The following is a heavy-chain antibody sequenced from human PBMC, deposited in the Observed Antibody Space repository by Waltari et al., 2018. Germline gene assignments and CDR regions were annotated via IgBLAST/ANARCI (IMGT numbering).Heavy chain of an antibody. J-gene: IGHJ3*01. D-gene: IGHD2-2*01. CDR3: ARNQNGAFDV. CDR1: GVSISSHS. Sequence: QVQLQESGPGLAKPPETLALTSTASGVSISSHSWTWIRQPAGKGLEWVGRTRTSVVTDYSPSLKSRVTMSVDTSKNQFSLRLSSVTAADTAVYYCARNQNGAFDVWGQGTRVTVSS. V-gene: IGHV4-4*07. CDR2: TRTSVVT.